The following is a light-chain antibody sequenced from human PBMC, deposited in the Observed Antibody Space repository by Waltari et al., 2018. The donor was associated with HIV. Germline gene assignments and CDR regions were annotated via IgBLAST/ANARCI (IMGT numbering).Light chain of an antibody. Sequence: QSVLTQSPSVSDAPGPRLTISCSGSNSNIGRHAVTWYRQSPGKPPKLLVYHDDLILAGVSDRLSASKSGTSASLAINDLQSEDESLYYCATWDDGLNARLFGGGTKVTVL. J-gene: IGLJ2*01. CDR1: NSNIGRHA. CDR2: HDD. CDR3: ATWDDGLNARL. V-gene: IGLV1-36*01.